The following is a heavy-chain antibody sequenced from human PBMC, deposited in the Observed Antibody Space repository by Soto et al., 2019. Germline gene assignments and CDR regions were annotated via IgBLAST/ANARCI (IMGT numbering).Heavy chain of an antibody. D-gene: IGHD3-10*01. CDR3: AKEMVRGVNFDY. J-gene: IGHJ4*02. Sequence: DSVKGRFTISRDNYKNTLSLQMNSLRPADTAVYYCAKEMVRGVNFDYWGQGTLVTVSS. V-gene: IGHV3-30*02.